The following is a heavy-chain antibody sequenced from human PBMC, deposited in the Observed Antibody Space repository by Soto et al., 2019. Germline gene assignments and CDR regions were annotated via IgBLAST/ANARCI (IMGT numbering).Heavy chain of an antibody. D-gene: IGHD4-17*01. Sequence: EVQLLESGGGLAQPGGSLRLSCAASGFSFSTYAMSWVRQAPGKGLEWLTAISPSGGRTYYADSMKGRFTISRDNSKNTLYLQVNSLRAEDTAVYYCAKIYHPYGDYRVFDFWGPGTLVTVSS. CDR2: ISPSGGRT. V-gene: IGHV3-23*01. CDR1: GFSFSTYA. J-gene: IGHJ4*02. CDR3: AKIYHPYGDYRVFDF.